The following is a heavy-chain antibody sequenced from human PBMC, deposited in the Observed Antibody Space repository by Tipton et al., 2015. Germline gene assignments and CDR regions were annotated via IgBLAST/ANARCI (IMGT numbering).Heavy chain of an antibody. CDR1: GFTFDDYA. CDR3: AKGDLTMVLVLTPAA. J-gene: IGHJ5*02. D-gene: IGHD3-22*01. Sequence: SLRLSCAASGFTFDDYAMHWVRQVPGKGLEWVSGISWNSGSIVYADSVKGRFTISRDNAKNSLYLQMNSLRAEDTALYYCAKGDLTMVLVLTPAAWGQGTLVTVSS. CDR2: ISWNSGSI. V-gene: IGHV3-9*01.